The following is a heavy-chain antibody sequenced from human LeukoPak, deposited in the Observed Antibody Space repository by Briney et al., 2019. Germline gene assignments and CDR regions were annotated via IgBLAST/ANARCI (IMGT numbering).Heavy chain of an antibody. CDR2: MYTSGST. CDR3: ASRPGSGYYYGMDV. Sequence: PSETLSLTCTVSGGSISSYFWSWIRQPAGKGLEWIGLMYTSGSTKYNPSLKSRVTMSVDTSKNQFSLKLSSVTAADTAVYYCASRPGSGYYYGMDVWGQGTTVTVPS. CDR1: GGSISSYF. V-gene: IGHV4-4*07. D-gene: IGHD6-19*01. J-gene: IGHJ6*02.